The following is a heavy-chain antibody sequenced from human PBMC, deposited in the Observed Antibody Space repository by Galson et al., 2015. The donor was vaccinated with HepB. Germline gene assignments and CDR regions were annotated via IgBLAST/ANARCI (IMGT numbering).Heavy chain of an antibody. Sequence: SLRLSCAASGFTFSSYSMNWVRQAPGKGLEWVSYISSSSSTIYYADSVKGRFTISRDNAKNSLYLQMNSLRDEDTAVYYCARLYVWGSYRYTYFDFWGQGTLVTVSS. CDR2: ISSSSSTI. J-gene: IGHJ4*02. CDR3: ARLYVWGSYRYTYFDF. D-gene: IGHD3-16*02. CDR1: GFTFSSYS. V-gene: IGHV3-48*02.